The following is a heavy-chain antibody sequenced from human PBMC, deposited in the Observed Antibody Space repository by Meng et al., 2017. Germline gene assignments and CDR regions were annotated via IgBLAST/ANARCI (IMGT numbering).Heavy chain of an antibody. J-gene: IGHJ3*02. Sequence: SETLSLTCTVSGGSISSSSYYWGWIRQPPGKGLEWIGSIYYSGSTYYNPSLKSRVTISVDTSKNQFSLKLSSVTAADTAVYYCARDRPDQQLVVSDAFDIWGQGTMVTVSS. CDR1: GGSISSSSYY. CDR2: IYYSGST. CDR3: ARDRPDQQLVVSDAFDI. D-gene: IGHD6-13*01. V-gene: IGHV4-39*07.